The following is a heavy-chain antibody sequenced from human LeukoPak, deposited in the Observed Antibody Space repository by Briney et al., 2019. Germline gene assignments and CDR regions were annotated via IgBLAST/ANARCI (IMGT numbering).Heavy chain of an antibody. J-gene: IGHJ3*02. Sequence: GGSMRLSCAASGFTLSSYWMSWVRQAPGKGLEGVANIKQDGSEKYYVDSVKGRFTISRDNAKNSLYLQMNSLRAEDTTVYYCARANTYYDFWSGRAGHAFDIWGQGTMVTVSS. CDR3: ARANTYYDFWSGRAGHAFDI. CDR1: GFTLSSYW. CDR2: IKQDGSEK. V-gene: IGHV3-7*01. D-gene: IGHD3-3*01.